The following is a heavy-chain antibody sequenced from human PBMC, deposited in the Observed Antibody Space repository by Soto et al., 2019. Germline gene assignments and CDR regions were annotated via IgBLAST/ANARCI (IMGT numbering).Heavy chain of an antibody. CDR2: IYYRGST. CDR3: ARHPPGVGATGASDY. CDR1: TGSLSPDY. D-gene: IGHD1-26*01. Sequence: SQTLPLPWTVSTGSLSPDYWRLFRQPPGRGLEWIGNIYYRGSTNYNPSLKSRVTISLDTSKNQFSLKLNSVTAADTAVYYCARHPPGVGATGASDYWGQGTLVTVS. J-gene: IGHJ4*02. V-gene: IGHV4-59*08.